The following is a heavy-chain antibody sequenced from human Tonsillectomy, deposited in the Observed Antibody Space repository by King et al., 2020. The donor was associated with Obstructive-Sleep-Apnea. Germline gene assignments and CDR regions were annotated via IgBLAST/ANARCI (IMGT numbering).Heavy chain of an antibody. D-gene: IGHD2-2*01. CDR1: GGSISSYY. CDR3: ARHGEGCSMTSCYEEYYYYGMDV. J-gene: IGHJ6*02. CDR2: IYYSGST. Sequence: VQLQESGPVLVKPSETLSLTCTVSGGSISSYYWSWIRQPPGKGLEWIVYIYYSGSTNYNPSLKSRVTISVDTSKNQFSLTLSAVTAADTAVYYCARHGEGCSMTSCYEEYYYYGMDVWGQGTTVTVSS. V-gene: IGHV4-59*08.